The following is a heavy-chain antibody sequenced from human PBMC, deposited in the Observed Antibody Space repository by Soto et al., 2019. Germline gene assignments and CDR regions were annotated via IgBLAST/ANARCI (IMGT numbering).Heavy chain of an antibody. CDR3: ARGSGSHNYFDY. D-gene: IGHD3-10*01. Sequence: PGGSLRLSCAASGFTFRTYAMNWVRQAPGKGLEWVSVTSATGGHIYYADSVKGRFTISRDDSKKTLYLQMASLRAEDTAIYFCARGSGSHNYFDYWGQGTLV. CDR1: GFTFRTYA. J-gene: IGHJ4*02. V-gene: IGHV3-23*01. CDR2: TSATGGHI.